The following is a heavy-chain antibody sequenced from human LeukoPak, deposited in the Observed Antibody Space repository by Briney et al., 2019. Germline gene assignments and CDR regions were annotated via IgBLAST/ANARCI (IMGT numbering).Heavy chain of an antibody. CDR1: GFTFSNHG. CDR3: AKDDAWLRFGE. Sequence: GGSLRLSCAASGFTFSNHGMNWVRQAPGKGLEWVSGISPSGDITYYADSVKGRFTISRDNSKNTLYLEVISLTAEDAAVYYCAKDDAWLRFGEWSQGTLVTVSS. CDR2: ISPSGDIT. D-gene: IGHD3-10*01. V-gene: IGHV3-23*01. J-gene: IGHJ4*02.